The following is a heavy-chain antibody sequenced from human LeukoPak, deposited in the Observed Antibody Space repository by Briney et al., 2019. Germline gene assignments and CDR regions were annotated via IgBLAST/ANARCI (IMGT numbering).Heavy chain of an antibody. CDR2: ISGSGDST. D-gene: IGHD5-18*01. CDR1: GFIFSNYA. J-gene: IGHJ4*02. CDR3: AKGGTRGYSYEIRGY. V-gene: IGHV3-23*01. Sequence: GGSLRLSCAASGFIFSNYAMSWVRQAPGKGLEWVSGISGSGDSTYYADSVKGRFTISRDNSKNTLYLQMNSLRAEDTAVYYCAKGGTRGYSYEIRGYWGQGTLVTVSS.